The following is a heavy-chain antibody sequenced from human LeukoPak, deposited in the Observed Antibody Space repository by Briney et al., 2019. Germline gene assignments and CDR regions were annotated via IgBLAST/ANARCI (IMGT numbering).Heavy chain of an antibody. J-gene: IGHJ4*02. CDR2: ISSSSSYI. Sequence: GGSLSLSCAASGFTFSSYSMNWVRQAPGKGLEWVSSISSSSSYIYYADSVKGRFTISRDNAKNSLYLQMNSLRAEDTAVYYCARGLIQVYCSGGSCYPPGFDYWGQGTLVTVSS. D-gene: IGHD2-15*01. CDR3: ARGLIQVYCSGGSCYPPGFDY. V-gene: IGHV3-21*01. CDR1: GFTFSSYS.